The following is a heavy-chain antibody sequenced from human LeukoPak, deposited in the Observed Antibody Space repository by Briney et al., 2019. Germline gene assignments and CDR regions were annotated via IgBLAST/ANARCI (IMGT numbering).Heavy chain of an antibody. J-gene: IGHJ4*02. D-gene: IGHD4-23*01. CDR3: ARGANYGGILYYFDY. CDR1: GGSISSYY. CDR2: IYYSGST. Sequence: PSETLSLTCTVSGGSISSYYWSWIRQPPGKGLEWIGYIYYSGSTNYNPSLKSRVTISVDTSKNQFSLKLSSVTAADTAVYYCARGANYGGILYYFDYWGQGTLVTVSS. V-gene: IGHV4-59*01.